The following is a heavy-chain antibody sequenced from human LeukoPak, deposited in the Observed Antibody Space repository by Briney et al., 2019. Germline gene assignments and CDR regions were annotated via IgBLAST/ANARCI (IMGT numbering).Heavy chain of an antibody. CDR3: ARDFLAVVAASDTDY. V-gene: IGHV7-4-1*02. CDR2: INTNTGNP. J-gene: IGHJ4*02. D-gene: IGHD2-15*01. Sequence: GASVKVSCKASGGTFSSYAIGWVRQAPGQGLEWMGWINTNTGNPTYAQGFTGRFVFSLDTSVSTAYLQISSLKAEDTAVYYCARDFLAVVAASDTDYWGQGTLVTVSS. CDR1: GGTFSSYA.